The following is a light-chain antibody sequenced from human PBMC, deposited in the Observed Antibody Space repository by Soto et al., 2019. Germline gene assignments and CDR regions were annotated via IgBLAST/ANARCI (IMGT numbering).Light chain of an antibody. J-gene: IGLJ2*01. CDR2: LEGSGSY. CDR3: ETWDSNTRV. CDR1: SGHSSYI. V-gene: IGLV4-60*02. Sequence: QLVLTQSSSASASLGSSVKLTCTLSSGHSSYIIVWHHQQPGKAPRYLMKLEGSGSYNKGSGVPDRFSGSSSGADRYLTISNLQFEDEANYYCETWDSNTRVFGGGTKLTVL.